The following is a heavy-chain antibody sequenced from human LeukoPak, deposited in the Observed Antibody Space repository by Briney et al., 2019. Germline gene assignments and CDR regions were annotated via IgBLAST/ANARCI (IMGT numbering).Heavy chain of an antibody. V-gene: IGHV1-2*02. Sequence: GALVKVSCKASGYTFTGYYMHWVRQAPGQGLEWMGWINPNSGGTNYAQEFQGRVTMTRDTSISTAYMELSRLRSDDTAVYYCARVLTLWGSYREYYFDYWGQGTLVTVSS. CDR3: ARVLTLWGSYREYYFDY. CDR1: GYTFTGYY. CDR2: INPNSGGT. J-gene: IGHJ4*02. D-gene: IGHD3-16*02.